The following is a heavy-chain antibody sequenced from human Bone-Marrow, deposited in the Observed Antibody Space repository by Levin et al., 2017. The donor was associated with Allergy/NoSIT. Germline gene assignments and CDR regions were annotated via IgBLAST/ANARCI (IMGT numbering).Heavy chain of an antibody. CDR1: GASINNDSSY. V-gene: IGHV4-39*01. Sequence: SETLSLTCTVSGASINNDSSYWGWIRQPPGKGLEWIGSVFYTGRPSFNPSLKSRVTIFADTSKSQFSLRLSSLTAPDTAVYFCARQVLTCNGGRCFLEYCHTWGQGTLVAVSS. CDR3: ARQVLTCNGGRCFLEYCHT. J-gene: IGHJ1*01. D-gene: IGHD2/OR15-2a*01. CDR2: VFYTGRP.